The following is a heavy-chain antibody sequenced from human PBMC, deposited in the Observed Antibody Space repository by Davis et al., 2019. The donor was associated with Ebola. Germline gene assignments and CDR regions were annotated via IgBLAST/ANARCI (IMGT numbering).Heavy chain of an antibody. CDR1: GGSISSSNW. CDR3: ARAVYDSSGYYLYYFDY. V-gene: IGHV4-4*02. CDR2: IYHSGST. Sequence: PSETLSLTCAVSGGSISSSNWWSWVRQPPGKGLEWIGEIYHSGSTNYNPSLKSRVTISVDKSKNQFSLKLSSVTAADTAVYYCARAVYDSSGYYLYYFDYWGQGTLVTVSS. D-gene: IGHD3-22*01. J-gene: IGHJ4*02.